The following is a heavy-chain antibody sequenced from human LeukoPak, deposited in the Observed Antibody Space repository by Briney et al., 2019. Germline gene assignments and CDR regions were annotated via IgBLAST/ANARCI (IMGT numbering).Heavy chain of an antibody. CDR1: GGTFSSYA. V-gene: IGHV1-18*01. CDR2: ISAYNGNT. J-gene: IGHJ3*02. Sequence: ASVKVSCKASGGTFSSYAISWVRQAPGQGLEWMGWISAYNGNTNYAQKLQGRVTMTTDTSTSTAYMELRSLRSDDTAVYYCARDWRRRTGAFDIWGQGTMVTVSS. D-gene: IGHD3-3*01. CDR3: ARDWRRRTGAFDI.